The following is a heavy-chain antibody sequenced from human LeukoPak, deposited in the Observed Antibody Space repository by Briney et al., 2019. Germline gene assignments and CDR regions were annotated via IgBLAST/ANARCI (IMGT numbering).Heavy chain of an antibody. Sequence: GGSLRLSCAASGFTFSSYGMHWVRPAPAKGLEWVAFIRYDGSNKYYADSVKGRFTISRDNAKNSLYLQMNSLRAEDTAVYYCARESGYHGSGFDPWGQGTLVSVSS. V-gene: IGHV3-30*02. CDR2: IRYDGSNK. D-gene: IGHD3-10*01. CDR1: GFTFSSYG. CDR3: ARESGYHGSGFDP. J-gene: IGHJ5*02.